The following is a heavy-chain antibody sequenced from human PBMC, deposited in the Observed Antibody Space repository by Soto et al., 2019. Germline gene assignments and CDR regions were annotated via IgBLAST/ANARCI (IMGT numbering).Heavy chain of an antibody. J-gene: IGHJ5*02. Sequence: GASVKVSCKASGYTFTSNGISWVRQAPGQGLEWMGWISAYNGNTNYAQKLQGRVTMTTDTSTSTAYMELRSLRSDDTAVYYCARDAEDYGAENWFDPWGQGTLVTVSS. D-gene: IGHD4-17*01. CDR1: GYTFTSNG. CDR3: ARDAEDYGAENWFDP. CDR2: ISAYNGNT. V-gene: IGHV1-18*01.